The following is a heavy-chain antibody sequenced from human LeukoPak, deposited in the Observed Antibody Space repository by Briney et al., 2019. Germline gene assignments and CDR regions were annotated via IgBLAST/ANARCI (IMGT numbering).Heavy chain of an antibody. D-gene: IGHD2-8*01. CDR1: GFTFSNAW. V-gene: IGHV3-15*01. CDR2: IKSKTDGGTT. J-gene: IGHJ6*03. Sequence: GGSLRLSCAASGFTFSNAWMSWVRQAPGKGLEWVGRIKSKTDGGTTDYAAPVKGRFTIPRDDSKNTLYLQMNSLKTEDTAVYYCTSVYANPYYYYYYMDVWGKGTTVTVSS. CDR3: TSVYANPYYYYYYMDV.